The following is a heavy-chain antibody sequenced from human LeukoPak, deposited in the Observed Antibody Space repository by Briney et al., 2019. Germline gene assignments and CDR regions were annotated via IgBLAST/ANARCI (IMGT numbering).Heavy chain of an antibody. V-gene: IGHV3-23*01. Sequence: AGRSLRLSCAASGFTFSSYAMHWVRQAPGKGLEWVSATSSSDAGTYHADSVRGRFTISRDNSKNTLYLQMNSLRVEDAAVYYCARAPVTSCRGAYCYPFDYWGQGTLVTVSS. J-gene: IGHJ4*02. CDR2: TSSSDAGT. CDR3: ARAPVTSCRGAYCYPFDY. CDR1: GFTFSSYA. D-gene: IGHD2-21*01.